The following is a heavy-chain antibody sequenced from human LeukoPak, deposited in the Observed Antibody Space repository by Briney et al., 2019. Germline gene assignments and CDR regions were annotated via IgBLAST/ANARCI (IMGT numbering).Heavy chain of an antibody. CDR3: ARVSGVGATTPQDC. CDR1: GYTFTSYG. Sequence: APVKVSCKASGYTFTSYGISWVRQAPGQGLEWMGWISAYNGNTNYAQKLQGRVTMTTDTSTSTAYMELRSLRSDDTAVYYCARVSGVGATTPQDCWGQGTLVTVSS. CDR2: ISAYNGNT. V-gene: IGHV1-18*01. D-gene: IGHD1-26*01. J-gene: IGHJ4*02.